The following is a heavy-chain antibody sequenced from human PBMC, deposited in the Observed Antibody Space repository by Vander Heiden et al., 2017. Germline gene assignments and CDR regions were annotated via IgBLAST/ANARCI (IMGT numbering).Heavy chain of an antibody. D-gene: IGHD2-15*01. Sequence: QVQLVESGGGVVQPGRSLRLPCAASGFTCSSYGMHWGRQAPGKGLEWVAVIAYDGSNKYYADSVKGRFTISKDNSKNTLYLQMNSLRAEDTAVYYCAKDVEKRLVVVVAATPDYWGQGTLVTVSS. CDR1: GFTCSSYG. CDR2: IAYDGSNK. V-gene: IGHV3-30*18. CDR3: AKDVEKRLVVVVAATPDY. J-gene: IGHJ4*02.